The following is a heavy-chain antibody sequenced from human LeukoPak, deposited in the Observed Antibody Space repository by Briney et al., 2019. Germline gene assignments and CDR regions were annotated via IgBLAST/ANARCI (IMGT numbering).Heavy chain of an antibody. Sequence: GGSLRLSCAASGFTLSSYSMNWVRQALGKGLEWVSPISRSSAYIYYADSVKGRFTISRDNAKNSLYLQMNSLRAEDTAVYYCASFPPYMVRTDAFDIWGQGTMVTVSS. CDR2: ISRSSAYI. D-gene: IGHD3-10*01. J-gene: IGHJ3*02. V-gene: IGHV3-21*01. CDR1: GFTLSSYS. CDR3: ASFPPYMVRTDAFDI.